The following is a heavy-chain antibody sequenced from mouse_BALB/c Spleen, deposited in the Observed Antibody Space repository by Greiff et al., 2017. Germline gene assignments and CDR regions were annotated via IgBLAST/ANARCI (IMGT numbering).Heavy chain of an antibody. CDR1: GFTFSSFG. Sequence: EVMLVESGGGLVQPGGSRKLSCAASGFTFSSFGMHWVRQAPEKGLEWVAYISSGSSTIYYADTVKGRFTISRDNPKNTLFLQMTSLRSEDTAMYYCASNWVRYYYAMDYWGQGTSVTVSS. CDR3: ASNWVRYYYAMDY. V-gene: IGHV5-17*02. D-gene: IGHD4-1*01. CDR2: ISSGSSTI. J-gene: IGHJ4*01.